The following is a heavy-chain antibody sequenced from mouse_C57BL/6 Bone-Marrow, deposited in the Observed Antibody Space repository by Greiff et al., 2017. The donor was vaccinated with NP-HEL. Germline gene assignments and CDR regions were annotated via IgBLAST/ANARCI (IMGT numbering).Heavy chain of an antibody. V-gene: IGHV1-81*01. Sequence: VQLQQSGAELARPGASVKLSCKASGYTFTSYGISWVKQRTGQGLEWIGEIYPRSGNTYYNEKFKGKATLTADKSSSTAYMELRSLTSEDSAVYFCARGGLLRYLYYFDYWGQGTTLTVSS. D-gene: IGHD1-1*01. CDR3: ARGGLLRYLYYFDY. CDR1: GYTFTSYG. J-gene: IGHJ2*01. CDR2: IYPRSGNT.